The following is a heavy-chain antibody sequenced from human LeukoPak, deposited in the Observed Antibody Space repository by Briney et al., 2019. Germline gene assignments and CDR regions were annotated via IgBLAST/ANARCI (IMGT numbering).Heavy chain of an antibody. J-gene: IGHJ4*02. V-gene: IGHV3-30*04. CDR1: GFTFSSYA. CDR3: AGNYELFFDY. CDR2: ISYDGSNK. D-gene: IGHD1-7*01. Sequence: GRSLRLSCAASGFTFSSYAMHWVRQAPGKGLEWVAVISYDGSNKYYADSVKGRFTISRDNSKNTLYLQMNSLRAEDTAVYYCAGNYELFFDYWGQGTLVTVSS.